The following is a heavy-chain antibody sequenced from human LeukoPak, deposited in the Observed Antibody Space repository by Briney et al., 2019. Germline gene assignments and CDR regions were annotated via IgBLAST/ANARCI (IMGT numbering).Heavy chain of an antibody. CDR2: IYHSGST. J-gene: IGHJ4*02. V-gene: IGHV4-4*02. CDR3: ARDLLNEGNHLDY. D-gene: IGHD4-23*01. Sequence: SGTLSLTCTVSGDSINSLDLWSWVRQPPGKGLEWIGEIYHSGSTNYNPSLKSRVTISVDKSKNQFSLKLSSVTAADTAVYYCARDLLNEGNHLDYWGQGTLVTVSS. CDR1: GDSINSLDL.